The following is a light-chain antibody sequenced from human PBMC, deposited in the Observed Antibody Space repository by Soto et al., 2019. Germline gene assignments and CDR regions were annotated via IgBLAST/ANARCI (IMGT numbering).Light chain of an antibody. J-gene: IGKJ4*01. CDR3: RQYGRSLGLA. Sequence: VLTQSPGTLSLSPGERATLSCRASQRVSGNFLAWYQEKPGQTPRLLIYGASSRATGIPDRFSGSGSGTDFTLTICRLEPEDFAVYYCRQYGRSLGLAFGGGTKVDIK. CDR2: GAS. CDR1: QRVSGNF. V-gene: IGKV3-20*01.